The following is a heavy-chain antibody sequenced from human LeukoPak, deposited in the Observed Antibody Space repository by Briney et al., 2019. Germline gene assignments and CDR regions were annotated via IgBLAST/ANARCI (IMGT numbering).Heavy chain of an antibody. Sequence: GESLKISRKGSLYSSTSYWIGGVRQMPRKGLERMGIIYPGESEPRTSPSSQGQGTISADKCISTAYLQWSSLKAADTAMYYCAREDSPFDYWGQGTLVTVSS. CDR2: IYPGESEP. D-gene: IGHD4-11*01. CDR1: LYSSTSYW. V-gene: IGHV5-51*03. CDR3: AREDSPFDY. J-gene: IGHJ4*02.